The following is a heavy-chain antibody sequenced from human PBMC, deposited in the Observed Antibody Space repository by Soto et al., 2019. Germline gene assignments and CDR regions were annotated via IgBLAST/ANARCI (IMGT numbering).Heavy chain of an antibody. CDR1: GFTFSSYS. Sequence: GGSLRLSCAASGFTFSSYSMNWVRQAPGKGLEWVSYISSSSSTIYYADSVKGRFTISRDNAKNSLYLRMNSLRAEDTAVYYCARGSGSSQGPFDYWGQGTLVTVSS. V-gene: IGHV3-48*01. D-gene: IGHD3-10*01. J-gene: IGHJ4*02. CDR3: ARGSGSSQGPFDY. CDR2: ISSSSSTI.